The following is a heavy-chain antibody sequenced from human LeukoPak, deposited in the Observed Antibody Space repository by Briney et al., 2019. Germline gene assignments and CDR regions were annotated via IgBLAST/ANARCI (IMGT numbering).Heavy chain of an antibody. D-gene: IGHD3-9*01. CDR3: AEDGIRDFDWLYY. Sequence: SVKVSCKASGGTFSSYAISRVQQDPGQAIEWIGGIIPIFGTANYAQKFQGRVTITADKSTSTAYMELSSLRSEDTAFYFQAEDGIRDFDWLYYWGQGTLVTVSS. V-gene: IGHV1-69*06. J-gene: IGHJ4*02. CDR1: GGTFSSYA. CDR2: IIPIFGTA.